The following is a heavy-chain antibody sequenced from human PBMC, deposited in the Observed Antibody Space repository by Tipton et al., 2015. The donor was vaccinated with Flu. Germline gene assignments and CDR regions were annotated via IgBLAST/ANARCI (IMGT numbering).Heavy chain of an antibody. V-gene: IGHV4-39*07. D-gene: IGHD3-10*02. J-gene: IGHJ3*02. CDR2: IFATGST. CDR3: ARGSPFTYGRTDDAFDI. CDR1: GGSIRSSRYS. Sequence: TLSLTCTVSGGSIRSSRYSWGWIRQPPGKGLEWIGSIFATGSTNYNPSLKSQLTISVDMSNNQFSLRLSAVTAADAAVYYCARGSPFTYGRTDDAFDIWGQGTIVTVSS.